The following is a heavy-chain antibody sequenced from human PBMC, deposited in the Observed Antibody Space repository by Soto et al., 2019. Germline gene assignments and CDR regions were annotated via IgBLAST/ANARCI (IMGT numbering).Heavy chain of an antibody. D-gene: IGHD2-8*01. J-gene: IGHJ2*01. CDR2: IYYSGST. Sequence: SETLSLTCTVSGGSISSYYWSWIRQPPGKGLEWIGYIYYSGSTNYNPSLKSRVTISVDTSKNQFSLKLSSVSAADTAVYFCARGMGRYFDLWGRGTLVTVSS. V-gene: IGHV4-59*12. CDR3: ARGMGRYFDL. CDR1: GGSISSYY.